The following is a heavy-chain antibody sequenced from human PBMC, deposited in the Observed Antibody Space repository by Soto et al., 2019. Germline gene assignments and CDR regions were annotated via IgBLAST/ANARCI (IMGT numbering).Heavy chain of an antibody. CDR1: GGSFSGYY. J-gene: IGHJ5*02. CDR3: ARGYSSRYLITKNWFDT. V-gene: IGHV4-34*01. Sequence: SETLSLTCSVYGGSFSGYYWSWIRQPPGKGLEWIGEINHSGSTNYNPSLKSRVTISVDTSKNQFSLKLSSVTAADTAVYYCARGYSSRYLITKNWFDTCGKGNLVTV. CDR2: INHSGST. D-gene: IGHD6-13*01.